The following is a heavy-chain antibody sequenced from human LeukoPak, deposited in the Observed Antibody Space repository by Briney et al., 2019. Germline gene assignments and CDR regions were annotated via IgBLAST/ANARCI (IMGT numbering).Heavy chain of an antibody. Sequence: SETLSLTCTVSGGSISSSSYYWGWIRQPPGKGLEWIGEVNHSGSTNYNPSLKSRVTISVDTSKNQFSLKLSSVTAADTAVYYCAGGQQQLVSPNDYWGQGTLVTVSS. V-gene: IGHV4-39*07. CDR1: GGSISSSSYY. D-gene: IGHD6-13*01. CDR3: AGGQQQLVSPNDY. CDR2: VNHSGST. J-gene: IGHJ4*02.